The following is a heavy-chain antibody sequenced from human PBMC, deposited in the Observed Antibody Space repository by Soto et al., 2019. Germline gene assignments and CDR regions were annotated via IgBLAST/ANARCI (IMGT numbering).Heavy chain of an antibody. CDR2: ISTYNGNT. J-gene: IGHJ4*02. CDR1: GYTFTNYG. D-gene: IGHD3-3*01. CDR3: ARVLARYYDFWGGYFEY. V-gene: IGHV1-18*01. Sequence: QVQLVQSGAEVKKPGASVKVSCKASGYTFTNYGISWVRQAPGQGLEWMGWISTYNGNTNYAQNLQDRVTMTTDTSTSTAYMELRSLRSDDTAVVYCARVLARYYDFWGGYFEYWGQGSLVTVSS.